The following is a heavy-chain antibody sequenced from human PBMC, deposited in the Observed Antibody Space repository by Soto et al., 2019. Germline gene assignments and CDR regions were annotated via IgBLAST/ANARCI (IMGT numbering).Heavy chain of an antibody. CDR3: AKDRFSDTPTGFVVVPAARPADY. CDR1: GFTFSSYA. J-gene: IGHJ4*02. V-gene: IGHV3-23*01. Sequence: PGGSLRLSCAASGFTFSSYAMSWVRQAPGKGLEWVSAISGSGGYTYYADSVKGRFTVSRDNSKNTLYLQMNSLRAEDTAVYYCAKDRFSDTPTGFVVVPAARPADYWGQGTLVTVSS. D-gene: IGHD2-2*01. CDR2: ISGSGGYT.